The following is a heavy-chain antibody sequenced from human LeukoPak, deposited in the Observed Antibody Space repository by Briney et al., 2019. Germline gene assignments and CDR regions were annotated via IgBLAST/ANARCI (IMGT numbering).Heavy chain of an antibody. CDR3: AREYGGNNDY. V-gene: IGHV3-7*01. CDR2: IKQDGSEK. Sequence: VANIKQDGSEKYYVDSVKGRFTISRDNAKNSLYLQMNSLRAEDTAVYYCAREYGGNNDYWGQGTLVTVSS. J-gene: IGHJ4*02. D-gene: IGHD2-15*01.